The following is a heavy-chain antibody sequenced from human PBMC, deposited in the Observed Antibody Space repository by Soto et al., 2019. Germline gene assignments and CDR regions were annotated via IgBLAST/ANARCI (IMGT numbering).Heavy chain of an antibody. Sequence: SETLSLTYTVSGGSISNYYWSWIRQPPGKGLEWIGFIYYTGSTNYIPSLKSRLTMSLHTSRNQFSLNLSSVTAADTAVYYYFDSWGQGTLVTVSS. CDR3: FDS. V-gene: IGHV4-59*01. J-gene: IGHJ4*02. CDR1: GGSISNYY. CDR2: IYYTGST.